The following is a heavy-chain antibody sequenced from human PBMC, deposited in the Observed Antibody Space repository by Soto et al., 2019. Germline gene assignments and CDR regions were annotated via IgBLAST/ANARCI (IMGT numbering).Heavy chain of an antibody. Sequence: QVQLVQSGAEVKKPGASVKVSCKASGYTFTSYGISWVRQAPGQGLEWMGWISAYNGNTNYAQKLQGRVTMTTDTSTSTAYMELRNLRSDDTAVYYCASSGDYDFWSGRPWNYWGQGTLVTVSS. J-gene: IGHJ4*02. CDR3: ASSGDYDFWSGRPWNY. CDR2: ISAYNGNT. V-gene: IGHV1-18*01. D-gene: IGHD3-3*01. CDR1: GYTFTSYG.